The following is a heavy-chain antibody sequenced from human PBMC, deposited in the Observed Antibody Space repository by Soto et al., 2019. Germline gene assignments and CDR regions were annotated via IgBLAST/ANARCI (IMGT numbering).Heavy chain of an antibody. V-gene: IGHV1-69*01. CDR3: ARVGPAHYYDSSGYYSPLDY. D-gene: IGHD3-22*01. CDR2: INPMFGTA. Sequence: QVQLVQSGAEVKKPGSSVKVSCKASGDTFSSYAINWVRQAPGQGLEWMGGINPMFGTANNAQKFKGRVTITAGESTTTVYMELSSLRSEDTAVYYCARVGPAHYYDSSGYYSPLDYWGQGTLVTVSS. J-gene: IGHJ4*02. CDR1: GDTFSSYA.